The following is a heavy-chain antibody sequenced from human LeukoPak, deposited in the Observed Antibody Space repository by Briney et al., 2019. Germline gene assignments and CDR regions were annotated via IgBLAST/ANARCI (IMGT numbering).Heavy chain of an antibody. CDR3: ARDLGTTETGDDY. CDR2: IRGKASGGTT. D-gene: IGHD4-17*01. Sequence: PGRSLRLYCTTSGFTFGDYRMNWVRQAPGKGLEWVGIIRGKASGGTTDYAASVKGRFTISRDDSKSIAYLQMSSLKIEDTGVYYCARDLGTTETGDDYWGQGTLVTVSS. J-gene: IGHJ4*02. CDR1: GFTFGDYR. V-gene: IGHV3-49*04.